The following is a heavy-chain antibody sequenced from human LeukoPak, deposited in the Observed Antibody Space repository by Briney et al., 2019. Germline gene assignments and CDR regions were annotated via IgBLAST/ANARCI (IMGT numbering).Heavy chain of an antibody. Sequence: SVKVSCKASGGTFSSYAISWVRQAPGQGLEWMGGIIPIFGTANYAQKFQGRVTITTDESTSTAYMELSSLRSEDTAVYYCAREKGIAVSSHFDYWGQGTLVTVSS. J-gene: IGHJ4*02. CDR3: AREKGIAVSSHFDY. V-gene: IGHV1-69*05. CDR1: GGTFSSYA. D-gene: IGHD6-19*01. CDR2: IIPIFGTA.